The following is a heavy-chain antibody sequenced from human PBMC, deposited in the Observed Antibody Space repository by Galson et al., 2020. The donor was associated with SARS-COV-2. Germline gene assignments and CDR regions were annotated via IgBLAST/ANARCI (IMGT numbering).Heavy chain of an antibody. CDR3: ARGTVIVADNYYFYGMDV. D-gene: IGHD3-22*01. CDR2: INHSGST. J-gene: IGHJ6*02. CDR1: GESFSGYY. V-gene: IGHV4-34*01. Sequence: TLSLTCAVYGESFSGYYWSWIRQPPGKGLEWIGEINHSGSTNYNPSLKSRVTISVDTSKNQFSLKLRSMTAADTAVYYCARGTVIVADNYYFYGMDVWGQGTTVTVSS.